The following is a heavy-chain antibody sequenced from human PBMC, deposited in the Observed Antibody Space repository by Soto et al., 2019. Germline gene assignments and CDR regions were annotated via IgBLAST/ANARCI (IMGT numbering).Heavy chain of an antibody. J-gene: IGHJ4*02. CDR3: AHRRGDLLTGHYYFDY. D-gene: IGHD3-9*01. V-gene: IGHV1-18*01. CDR1: GYTFTSNG. Sequence: ASVKLSCKDSGYTFTSNGISWVRQAPGQGLEWMGWISAYNGNTNYAQKLQGRGTITKDTSENQVVLTMTNMDPVDTATYYCAHRRGDLLTGHYYFDYWGQGTLVTVSS. CDR2: ISAYNGNT.